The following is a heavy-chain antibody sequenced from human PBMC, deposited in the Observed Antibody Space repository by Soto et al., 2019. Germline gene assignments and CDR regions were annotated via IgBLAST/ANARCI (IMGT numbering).Heavy chain of an antibody. V-gene: IGHV1-3*05. CDR2: INAGNGNT. Sequence: QVQLVQSGAEEKKPGASVKVSCKASGYTFTSYAMPWVRQAPGQRLEWMGWINAGNGNTKYSQKLQGRVTITRDTSARTAYMELSSLSSEDTAVYYCATAWVVVTAPDYWGQGTLVTVSS. CDR3: ATAWVVVTAPDY. D-gene: IGHD2-21*02. CDR1: GYTFTSYA. J-gene: IGHJ4*02.